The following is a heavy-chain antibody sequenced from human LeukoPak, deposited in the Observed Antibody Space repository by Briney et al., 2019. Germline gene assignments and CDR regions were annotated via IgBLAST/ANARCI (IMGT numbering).Heavy chain of an antibody. Sequence: GGSLRLSCAASGVTVTTNYMIWVRQAPGKGLEWVAIVYGGGATYYADSVKGRFTISRDNSKNTLYLQMNSLRAEDTAVYYCARSGRTGTTVYNWFDPWGQGTLVTVSS. V-gene: IGHV3-53*05. J-gene: IGHJ5*02. CDR2: VYGGGAT. D-gene: IGHD1-7*01. CDR3: ARSGRTGTTVYNWFDP. CDR1: GVTVTTNY.